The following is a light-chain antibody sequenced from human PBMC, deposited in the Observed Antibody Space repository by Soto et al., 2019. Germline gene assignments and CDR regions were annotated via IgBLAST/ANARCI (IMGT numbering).Light chain of an antibody. CDR3: QQYNNWPPWK. CDR2: GAS. V-gene: IGKV3-15*01. CDR1: QSVSTN. Sequence: IVLTQSPATLSLSAGERATLSCRASQSVSTNLAWYQQKPGQAPRLLIYGASTRATGIPARFSGSGSGTEFTLTISSLQSEDFAVYFCQQYNNWPPWKFGQGTKVDIK. J-gene: IGKJ1*01.